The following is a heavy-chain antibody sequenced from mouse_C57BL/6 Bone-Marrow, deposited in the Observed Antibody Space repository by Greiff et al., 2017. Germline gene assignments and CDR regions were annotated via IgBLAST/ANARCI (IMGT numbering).Heavy chain of an antibody. CDR1: GYTFTNYW. V-gene: IGHV1-63*01. Sequence: VQRVESGAELVRPGTSVKMSCKASGYTFTNYWIGWAKQRPGHGLEWIGDIYPGGGYTNYNEKFKGKATLTADKSSSTAYMQVSSLTSEDSAIYYCARSTAMDYWGQGTSVTVSS. D-gene: IGHD1-1*01. CDR3: ARSTAMDY. CDR2: IYPGGGYT. J-gene: IGHJ4*01.